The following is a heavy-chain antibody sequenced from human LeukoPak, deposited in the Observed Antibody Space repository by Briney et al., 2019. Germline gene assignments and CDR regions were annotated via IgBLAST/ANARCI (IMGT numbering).Heavy chain of an antibody. V-gene: IGHV3-53*01. J-gene: IGHJ4*02. CDR1: GFTVSSNY. Sequence: GGSLRLSCAASGFTVSSNYMSWVRQAPGKGLEWVSVIYSGGSTYYADSVKGRFTISRDNSKNTLYLQMNSLRAEDTAVYYCARDGRYCSSTSCYRGNYWGQGTLVTVSS. CDR3: ARDGRYCSSTSCYRGNY. D-gene: IGHD2-2*01. CDR2: IYSGGST.